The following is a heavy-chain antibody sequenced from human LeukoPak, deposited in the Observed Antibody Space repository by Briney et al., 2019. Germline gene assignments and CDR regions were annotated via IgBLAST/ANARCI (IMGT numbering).Heavy chain of an antibody. CDR3: ARGSSSAEYFQH. V-gene: IGHV4-34*01. Sequence: SETLSLTCAVYGGSFSGYYWSWIRQPPGRGLEWIGEINHSGSTNYNPSLKSRVTISVDTSKNQFSLKLSSVTAADTAVYYCARGSSSAEYFQHWGQGTLVTVSS. D-gene: IGHD6-6*01. J-gene: IGHJ1*01. CDR2: INHSGST. CDR1: GGSFSGYY.